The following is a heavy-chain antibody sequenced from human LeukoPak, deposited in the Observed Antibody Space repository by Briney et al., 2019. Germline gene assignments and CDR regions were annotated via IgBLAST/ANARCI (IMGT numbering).Heavy chain of an antibody. CDR1: GGSFRNYI. CDR3: ATLNLGRGRVSFDI. D-gene: IGHD2-8*01. Sequence: SVKVSCKASGGSFRNYIINWLRQAPGQGLECMGGLIPTLDTINFPPKFQGRVTMTTDESASTAYMELAGLRSDDTAVYYCATLNLGRGRVSFDIWGQGTMVIVSS. J-gene: IGHJ3*02. V-gene: IGHV1-69*16. CDR2: LIPTLDTI.